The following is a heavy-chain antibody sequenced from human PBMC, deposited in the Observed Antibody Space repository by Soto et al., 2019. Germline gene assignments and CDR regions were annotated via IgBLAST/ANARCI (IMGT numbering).Heavy chain of an antibody. D-gene: IGHD2-15*01. CDR1: GGSFSGYY. V-gene: IGHV4-34*01. CDR3: ARYCSGGSCYLNWFDP. Sequence: TSETLSLTCAVYGGSFSGYYWSWIRQPPGKGLEWIGEINHSGSTNYNPSLKSRVTISVDTSKNQFSLKLSSVTAADTAVYYCARYCSGGSCYLNWFDPWGQGTLVTVSS. J-gene: IGHJ5*02. CDR2: INHSGST.